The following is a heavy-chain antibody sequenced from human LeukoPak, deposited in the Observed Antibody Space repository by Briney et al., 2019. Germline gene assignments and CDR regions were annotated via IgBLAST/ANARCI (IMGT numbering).Heavy chain of an antibody. Sequence: GASVKVSCKASGFTFTSSAMQWVRQARGQRLEWIGWIDVGSGNTNYAQKFQERVTITRDMSTSTAYMELSSLRSEDTAVYYCARGVSSGWYYGLINYYYYYMDVWGKGTTVTVSS. CDR2: IDVGSGNT. J-gene: IGHJ6*03. V-gene: IGHV1-58*02. CDR3: ARGVSSGWYYGLINYYYYYMDV. CDR1: GFTFTSSA. D-gene: IGHD6-19*01.